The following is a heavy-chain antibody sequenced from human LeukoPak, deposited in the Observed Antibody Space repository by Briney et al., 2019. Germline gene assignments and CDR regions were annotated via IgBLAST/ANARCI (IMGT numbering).Heavy chain of an antibody. CDR1: GFTFSSYA. J-gene: IGHJ4*02. CDR2: ISGSGGST. CDR3: AKAYAFVGANYFDY. D-gene: IGHD1-26*01. Sequence: GGSLRLSCAASGFTFSSYAMSWVRQAPGKGLEWVSAISGSGGSTYYADSMKGRFTISRDNSKNTLYLQMNNLRAEDAAIYYCAKAYAFVGANYFDYWGQGTLVTVSS. V-gene: IGHV3-23*01.